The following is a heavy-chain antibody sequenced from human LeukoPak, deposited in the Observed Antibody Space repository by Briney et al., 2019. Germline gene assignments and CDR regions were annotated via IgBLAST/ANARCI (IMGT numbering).Heavy chain of an antibody. CDR3: ARSYYAFWIGGMDV. V-gene: IGHV3-21*01. Sequence: GGSLRLSCAASGFTFSSYSMNWVRQAPGKGLEWVSSISSSSSYIYYADSVKGRFTISRDNAKNSLYLQMNRLRAEDTAVYYCARSYYAFWIGGMDVWGQGTTVTVSS. CDR2: ISSSSSYI. D-gene: IGHD3-3*01. J-gene: IGHJ6*02. CDR1: GFTFSSYS.